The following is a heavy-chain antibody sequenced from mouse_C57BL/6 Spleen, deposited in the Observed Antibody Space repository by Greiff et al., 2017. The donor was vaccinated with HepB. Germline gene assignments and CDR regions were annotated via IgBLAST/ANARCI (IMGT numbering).Heavy chain of an antibody. CDR2: IYPGSGST. D-gene: IGHD2-1*01. V-gene: IGHV1-55*01. J-gene: IGHJ1*03. CDR1: GYTFTSYW. CDR3: ARSKLRYFDV. Sequence: QVQLQQSGAELVKPGASVKMSCKASGYTFTSYWITWVKQRPGQGLEWIGDIYPGSGSTNYNEKFKSKATLTVDTSSSTAYMQLSSLTSEDSAVYYCARSKLRYFDVWGTGTTVTVSS.